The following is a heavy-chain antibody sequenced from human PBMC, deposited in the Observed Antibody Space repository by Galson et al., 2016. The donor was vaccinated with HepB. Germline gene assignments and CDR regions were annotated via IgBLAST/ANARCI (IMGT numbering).Heavy chain of an antibody. D-gene: IGHD3-22*01. CDR2: MTGTGDKI. CDR1: GFNFNHYA. J-gene: IGHJ4*02. CDR3: VKFTFFHYDNVGYFYFDQ. Sequence: SLRLSCAASGFNFNHYAMNLVRQAPGKGLEWVSGMTGTGDKINYADSVKGRFSMYRDNSKNKLYLEMNSLSAADTAVYYCVKFTFFHYDNVGYFYFDQWGQGTLVTVSS. V-gene: IGHV3-23*01.